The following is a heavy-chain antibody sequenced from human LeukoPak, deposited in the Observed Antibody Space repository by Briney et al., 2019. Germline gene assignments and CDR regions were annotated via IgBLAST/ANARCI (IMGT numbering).Heavy chain of an antibody. J-gene: IGHJ6*03. CDR3: AREANYYGSGRRHNYYYYYMDV. Sequence: SETLSLTCTVSGVSISTYYWSWIRQPPGKGLEWIGYIYSSGTTNYNPSLKSRVTISIDTSKNEFSLRLTSVTAADTAVYYCAREANYYGSGRRHNYYYYYMDVWGKGTTVTISS. V-gene: IGHV4-59*01. CDR2: IYSSGTT. D-gene: IGHD3-10*01. CDR1: GVSISTYY.